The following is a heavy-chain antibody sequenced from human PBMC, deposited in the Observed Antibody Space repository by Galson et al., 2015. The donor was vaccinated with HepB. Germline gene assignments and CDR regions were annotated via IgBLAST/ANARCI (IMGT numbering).Heavy chain of an antibody. CDR3: AREGEGGAASLEY. Sequence: SVKVSCKASGYTFTTYYIHWVRQAPGQGLEWMGIINPSGGSTSYAQKFQGRVTMTRDTSTSTVYMELSSLRSEDTAVYYCAREGEGGAASLEYWGQGTLVTVSS. J-gene: IGHJ4*02. D-gene: IGHD1-26*01. CDR2: INPSGGST. V-gene: IGHV1-46*01. CDR1: GYTFTTYY.